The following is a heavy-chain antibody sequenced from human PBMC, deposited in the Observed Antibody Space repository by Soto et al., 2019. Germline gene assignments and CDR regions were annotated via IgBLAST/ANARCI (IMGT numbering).Heavy chain of an antibody. CDR1: GFTFSSYG. CDR3: AKDYYDSSGPTGNY. D-gene: IGHD3-22*01. CDR2: ILYDGSNK. V-gene: IGHV3-30*18. Sequence: QVQLVESGGGVVQPGRSLRLSCAASGFTFSSYGMHWVRQAPGKGLEWVAVILYDGSNKYYADSVKGRFTISRDNSKNTLYLQMNSLRAEDTAVYYCAKDYYDSSGPTGNYWGQGTLVTVSS. J-gene: IGHJ4*02.